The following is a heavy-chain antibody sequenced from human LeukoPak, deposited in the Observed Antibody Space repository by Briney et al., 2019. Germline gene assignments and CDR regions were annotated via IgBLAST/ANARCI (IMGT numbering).Heavy chain of an antibody. Sequence: SETLSLTCAVYGXSFSGYYWSWTRQPPGKGLEWIGEINHSGSTNYNPSLKSRVTISVDTSKNQFSLRLSSVTAADTAVYYCARAWATDYFDYWGQGTLVTVSS. CDR1: GXSFSGYY. CDR3: ARAWATDYFDY. J-gene: IGHJ4*02. V-gene: IGHV4-34*01. CDR2: INHSGST.